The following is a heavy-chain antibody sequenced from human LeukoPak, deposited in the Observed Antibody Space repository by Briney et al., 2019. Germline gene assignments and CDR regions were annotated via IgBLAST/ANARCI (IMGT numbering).Heavy chain of an antibody. CDR1: GFTLGIHG. Sequence: GRSLRLSCAVAGFTLGIHGMHWVRQAPGKGLEWLAIICHDGSNEYYEDSVKGRFTISRDNSKNTVYLQMDSLRAEDTAVYYCARDKLNSRTQRWFYFDYWGQGTLVTVSS. J-gene: IGHJ4*02. CDR2: ICHDGSNE. D-gene: IGHD3-10*01. V-gene: IGHV3-33*01. CDR3: ARDKLNSRTQRWFYFDY.